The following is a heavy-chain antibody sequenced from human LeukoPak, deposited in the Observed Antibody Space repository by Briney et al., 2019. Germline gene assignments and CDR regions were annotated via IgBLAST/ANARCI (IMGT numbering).Heavy chain of an antibody. CDR1: GFTLRAYA. Sequence: PGGSLRLSCAASGFTLRAYAMSWVRQASGGGLERVLRICDTGDVAYYAHSVKGRFTISRDTSQNRLYLQRNSLRAEDTALYYCAKYGVSKSYRGLDYRGQGTLVTVTS. CDR3: AKYGVSKSYRGLDY. J-gene: IGHJ4*02. D-gene: IGHD3-16*02. CDR2: ICDTGDVA. V-gene: IGHV3-23*01.